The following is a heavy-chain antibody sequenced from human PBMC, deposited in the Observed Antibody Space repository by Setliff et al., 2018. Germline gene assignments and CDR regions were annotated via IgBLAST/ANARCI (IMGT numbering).Heavy chain of an antibody. Sequence: GGSLRLSCAASGFTFSSYAMSWVRQAPGKGLEWVSMISGSAQTTYYADSVKGRFTISRDNSKNTVYLEMNSLRAEDTAVYYCTRDEDYYGMDVWGQGTTVTVSS. V-gene: IGHV3-23*01. CDR2: ISGSAQTT. CDR1: GFTFSSYA. CDR3: TRDEDYYGMDV. J-gene: IGHJ6*02.